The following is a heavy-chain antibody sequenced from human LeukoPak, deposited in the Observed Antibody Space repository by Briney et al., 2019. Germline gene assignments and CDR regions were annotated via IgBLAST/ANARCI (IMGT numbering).Heavy chain of an antibody. Sequence: SGGSLRLSCAASGFTFSSYAMSWVRQAPGKGLEWVSGINWNGGRTGYADSVKGRFTISRDNVKNSLYLQMNSLRAEDTALYHCARRTPGESHAFDIWGQGTMVTVSS. V-gene: IGHV3-20*01. J-gene: IGHJ3*02. D-gene: IGHD3-10*01. CDR1: GFTFSSYA. CDR3: ARRTPGESHAFDI. CDR2: INWNGGRT.